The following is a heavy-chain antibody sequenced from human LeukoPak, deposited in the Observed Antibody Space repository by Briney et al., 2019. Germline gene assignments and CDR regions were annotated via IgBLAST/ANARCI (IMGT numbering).Heavy chain of an antibody. J-gene: IGHJ4*02. CDR3: ARDLHYGTSGYSGALDH. CDR1: GFTFSTYS. V-gene: IGHV3-21*01. Sequence: PGGSLRLSCAASGFTFSTYSMNWVRQAPGKGLEWVSFISTTSSYLYYAESVKGRFTISRDNAKDSLYLQMNSLRAEDTAVYYCARDLHYGTSGYSGALDHWGQGTLVTVSS. CDR2: ISTTSSYL. D-gene: IGHD3-22*01.